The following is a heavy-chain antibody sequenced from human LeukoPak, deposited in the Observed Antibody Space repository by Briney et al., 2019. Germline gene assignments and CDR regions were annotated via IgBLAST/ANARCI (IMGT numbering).Heavy chain of an antibody. J-gene: IGHJ5*02. V-gene: IGHV3-7*01. CDR1: GFTFSDYW. D-gene: IGHD3-10*01. CDR2: IKKDGSEK. CDR3: ARYYYGSGTSFDP. Sequence: GGSLRLSCAASGFTFSDYWMSWLRQAPGKGLEWVANIKKDGSEKSYVDSVKGRFTISRDNAKNSLYLQMNSLRAEDTAVFYCARYYYGSGTSFDPWGQGTQVTVSS.